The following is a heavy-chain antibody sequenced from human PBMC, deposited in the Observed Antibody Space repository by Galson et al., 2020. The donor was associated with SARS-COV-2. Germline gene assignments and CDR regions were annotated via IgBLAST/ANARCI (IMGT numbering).Heavy chain of an antibody. CDR2: ISGSGGST. CDR1: GFTFRSHA. D-gene: IGHD4-17*01. J-gene: IGHJ4*02. CDR3: ARTYGDYVGLDY. Sequence: GGSLRLSCAASGFTFRSHAMSWVRQPPGKGLEWVSAISGSGGSTYYADSVKGRFTISRDNSKNTLYLQMNSLRAEDTAVYYCARTYGDYVGLDYWGQGTLVTVSS. V-gene: IGHV3-23*01.